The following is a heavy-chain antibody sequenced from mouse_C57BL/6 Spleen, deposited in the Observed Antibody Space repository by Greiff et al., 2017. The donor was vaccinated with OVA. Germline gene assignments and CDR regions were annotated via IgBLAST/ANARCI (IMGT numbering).Heavy chain of an antibody. CDR1: GYTFTDYY. V-gene: IGHV1-26*01. CDR2: INPNNGGT. CDR3: ASQGGGYDGFDY. J-gene: IGHJ2*01. D-gene: IGHD2-3*01. Sequence: EVQLQQSGPELVKPGASVKISCKASGYTFTDYYMNWVKQSHGKSLEWIGDINPNNGGTSYNQKFKGKATLTVDKSSSTAYMELRSLTSEDSAVYYCASQGGGYDGFDYWGQGTTLTVSS.